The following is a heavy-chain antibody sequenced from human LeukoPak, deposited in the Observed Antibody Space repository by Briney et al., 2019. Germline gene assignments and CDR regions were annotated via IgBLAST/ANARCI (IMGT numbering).Heavy chain of an antibody. Sequence: SVKVSCKASGYTFTSYAISWVRQAPGQGLEWMGGIIPIFGTANYAQKFQGRVTITADKSTSTAYMELSSLRSEDTAVYYCARVGSSSSRLFASYNWFDPWGQGTLVTVSS. D-gene: IGHD6-6*01. V-gene: IGHV1-69*06. J-gene: IGHJ5*02. CDR1: GYTFTSYA. CDR3: ARVGSSSSRLFASYNWFDP. CDR2: IIPIFGTA.